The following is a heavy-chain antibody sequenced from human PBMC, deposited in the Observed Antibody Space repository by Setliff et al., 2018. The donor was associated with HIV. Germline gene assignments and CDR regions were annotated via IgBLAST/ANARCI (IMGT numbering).Heavy chain of an antibody. CDR1: GYTFTNSD. J-gene: IGHJ6*03. Sequence: ASVKVSCKASGYTFTNSDINWVRQATGQGLEWMGWMNPNSGNTGYAQKFQGRVIMTRDTSITTAYMELSSLRSDDTAVYYCARGAWYTSGWYSSRYMDVWGKGTTVTAP. D-gene: IGHD6-19*01. CDR3: ARGAWYTSGWYSSRYMDV. CDR2: MNPNSGNT. V-gene: IGHV1-8*02.